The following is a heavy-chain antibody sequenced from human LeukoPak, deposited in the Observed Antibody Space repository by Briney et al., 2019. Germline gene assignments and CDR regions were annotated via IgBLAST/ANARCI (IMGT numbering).Heavy chain of an antibody. CDR2: IQYDGSNK. CDR3: AKNYYMHL. J-gene: IGHJ6*03. CDR1: GFTFSTYG. V-gene: IGHV3-30*02. Sequence: PGGSLSPSGARSGFTFSTYGRHWVAQAPGKGLEWEAFIQYDGSNKYYADSVKGRFTISRDNSKNTLYLQMNSLRAEDTDVYYCAKNYYMHLWGKGTTVTV.